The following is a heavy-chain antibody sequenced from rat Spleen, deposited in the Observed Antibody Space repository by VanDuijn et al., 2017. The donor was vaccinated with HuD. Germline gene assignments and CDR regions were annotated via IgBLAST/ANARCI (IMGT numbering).Heavy chain of an antibody. CDR1: GFSLTSYH. D-gene: IGHD1-4*01. CDR2: IQSGGST. CDR3: ARSTTPYVMDA. J-gene: IGHJ4*01. V-gene: IGHV2-27*01. Sequence: QVQLKESEPDLVQPSQTLSLTCTVSGFSLTSYHVHWVRQPPGKGLEWMGRIQSGGSTDYNSALKSRLSISRDTSNSQVFLNMNSLQTEDTAMYFCARSTTPYVMDAWGQGASVTVSS.